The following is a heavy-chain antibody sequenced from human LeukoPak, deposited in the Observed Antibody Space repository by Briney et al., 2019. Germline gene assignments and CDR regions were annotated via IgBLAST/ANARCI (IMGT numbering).Heavy chain of an antibody. CDR2: IYTRGST. Sequence: SETLSLTCTVSGGSINNYYWSWIRQPAGKGLEWIGRIYTRGSTNYNPSLKSRVTMSVATSKNQFFLKLSSVTAADTAVYYCARGRYCSADICSGGDAFDIWGQGTMVSVSS. CDR1: GGSINNYY. D-gene: IGHD2-15*01. V-gene: IGHV4-4*07. CDR3: ARGRYCSADICSGGDAFDI. J-gene: IGHJ3*02.